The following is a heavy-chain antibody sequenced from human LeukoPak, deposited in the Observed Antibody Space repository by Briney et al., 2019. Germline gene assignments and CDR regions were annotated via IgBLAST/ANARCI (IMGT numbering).Heavy chain of an antibody. D-gene: IGHD3-10*01. Sequence: GGSLRLSCAASGFTFSGHWMSWVRQAPGKGLEWVANINQDGSGKYYADSVKGRFTISKDNSKNTLYLQMNSLRAEDTAVYYCAKDRRITMVRGRGINYFDYWGQGTLVTVSS. V-gene: IGHV3-7*01. CDR3: AKDRRITMVRGRGINYFDY. CDR2: INQDGSGK. J-gene: IGHJ4*02. CDR1: GFTFSGHW.